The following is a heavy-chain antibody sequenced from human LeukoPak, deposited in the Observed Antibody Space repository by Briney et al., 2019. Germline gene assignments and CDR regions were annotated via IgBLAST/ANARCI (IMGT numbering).Heavy chain of an antibody. CDR1: NGSISSGGYY. V-gene: IGHV4-31*03. CDR2: IYYSGST. CDR3: ARGAGGGVYFDY. Sequence: SQTLSLTCTVSNGSISSGGYYWGWIRQHPGKGLEWIGYIYYSGSTYYNPSLKSRVIISVDMPKDQFALKLNSVTAADTAVYYCARGAGGGVYFDYWGQGTLVTVSS. J-gene: IGHJ4*02. D-gene: IGHD2-8*02.